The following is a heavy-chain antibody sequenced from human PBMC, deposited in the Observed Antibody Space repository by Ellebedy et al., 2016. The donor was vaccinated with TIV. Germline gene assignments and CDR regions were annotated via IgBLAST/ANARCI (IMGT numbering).Heavy chain of an antibody. CDR1: GFTFRSYA. Sequence: GGSLRLXXAASGFTFRSYAMSWVRQAPGKGLEWVANISFDGKRIAYAASVKGRFTISRENSMNTVYLQMNSLRGEDTAQYYCAKDHEWAGFMAVDYGMDVWGQGTTVTVSS. D-gene: IGHD1-26*01. J-gene: IGHJ6*02. CDR2: ISFDGKRI. V-gene: IGHV3-30*18. CDR3: AKDHEWAGFMAVDYGMDV.